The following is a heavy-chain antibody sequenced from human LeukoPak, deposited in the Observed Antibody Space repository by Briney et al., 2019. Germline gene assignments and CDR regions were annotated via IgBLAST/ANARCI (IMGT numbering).Heavy chain of an antibody. Sequence: GESLKISCKGSGYNFTSYWISWVRQMPGKGLEWMGRIDPSDSYINYNPSFQGHVTISGDKSIRTAYLQWSSLKASDTAMYYCARLRDGTIDYWGQGTLVTVSS. CDR1: GYNFTSYW. CDR3: ARLRDGTIDY. J-gene: IGHJ4*02. CDR2: IDPSDSYI. V-gene: IGHV5-10-1*01.